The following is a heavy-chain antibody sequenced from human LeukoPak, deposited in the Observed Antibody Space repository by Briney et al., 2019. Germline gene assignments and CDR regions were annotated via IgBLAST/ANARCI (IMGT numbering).Heavy chain of an antibody. D-gene: IGHD2-21*02. CDR2: IIPIFGTA. CDR1: GGTFSSYA. CDR3: ARAGYCGGDCYLVTNYYYYYMDV. V-gene: IGHV1-69*13. Sequence: ASVKVSCKASGGTFSSYAISWVRQAPGQGLERMGGIIPIFGTANYAQKFQGRVTITADESTSTAYMELSSLRSEDTAVYYCARAGYCGGDCYLVTNYYYYYMDVWGKGTTVTISS. J-gene: IGHJ6*03.